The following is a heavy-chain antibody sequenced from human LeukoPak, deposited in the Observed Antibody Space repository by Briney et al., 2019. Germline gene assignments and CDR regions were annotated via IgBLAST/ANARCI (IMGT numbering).Heavy chain of an antibody. CDR2: IYYSGST. Sequence: PSETLSLTCTVSGGSISSGGYYWRWIRQHPGKGLEWIGYIYYSGSTYYNPSLKSRVTISVDTSKNQFSLKLSSVTAADTAVYYCARLNRVVTAIQGFDYWGQGTLVTVSS. D-gene: IGHD2-21*02. CDR1: GGSISSGGYY. CDR3: ARLNRVVTAIQGFDY. J-gene: IGHJ4*02. V-gene: IGHV4-31*03.